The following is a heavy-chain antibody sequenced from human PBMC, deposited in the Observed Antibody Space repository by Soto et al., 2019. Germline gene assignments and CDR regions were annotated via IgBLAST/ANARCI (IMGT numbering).Heavy chain of an antibody. CDR1: VGSISSGDYY. CDR2: IYYSGST. CDR3: ARDYYDSSGYYYSYYGMQV. V-gene: IGHV4-30-4*01. D-gene: IGHD3-22*01. Sequence: SETLSLTCTVSVGSISSGDYYCSWIRQPPGKGLEWIGYIYYSGSTYYNPSLKSRVTISVDTSKNQFSLKLSSVTAADTAVYYCARDYYDSSGYYYSYYGMQVWGQGTTVNVS. J-gene: IGHJ6*01.